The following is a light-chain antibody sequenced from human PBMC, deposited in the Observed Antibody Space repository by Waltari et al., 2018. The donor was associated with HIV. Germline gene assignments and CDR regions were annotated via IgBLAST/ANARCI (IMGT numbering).Light chain of an antibody. CDR3: QSADSSGTYPFNWV. CDR2: KDS. CDR1: ALPKQY. V-gene: IGLV3-25*03. Sequence: SYELTQPPSVSVSPGQTARITCSGDALPKQYAYWYQQKPGQAPVLVIYKDSERPSGIPGRFSGSSSGTTVTLTISGVQAEDEADYYCQSADSSGTYPFNWVFGGGTKLTVL. J-gene: IGLJ3*02.